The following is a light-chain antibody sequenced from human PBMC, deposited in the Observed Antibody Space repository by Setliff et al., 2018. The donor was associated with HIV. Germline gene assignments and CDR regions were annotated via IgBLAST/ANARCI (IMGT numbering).Light chain of an antibody. Sequence: QSALTQPASVSGSPGQSITISCTGTSNDVGGYNYVCWYQQHPGKAPKLMIYEVTNRPSGVSYRFSGSKSGNTASLTISGLQAEDEADYYCGSYAGTNNNLYVFGTGTKVTVL. V-gene: IGLV2-14*01. CDR3: GSYAGTNNNLYV. CDR2: EVT. CDR1: SNDVGGYNY. J-gene: IGLJ1*01.